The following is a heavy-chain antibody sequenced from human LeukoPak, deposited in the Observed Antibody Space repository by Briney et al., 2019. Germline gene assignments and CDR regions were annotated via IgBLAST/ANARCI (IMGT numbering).Heavy chain of an antibody. V-gene: IGHV4-34*01. D-gene: IGHD2-2*01. J-gene: IGHJ4*02. Sequence: SETLSLTRAVYGGSFSGYYWGWIRQPPGKGLEWIGEINHSGSTNYNPSLKSRVTISVDTSKNQFSLKLSSVTAADTAVYYCARGRGGGYCSSTSCRVYFDYWGQGTLVTVSS. CDR3: ARGRGGGYCSSTSCRVYFDY. CDR2: INHSGST. CDR1: GGSFSGYY.